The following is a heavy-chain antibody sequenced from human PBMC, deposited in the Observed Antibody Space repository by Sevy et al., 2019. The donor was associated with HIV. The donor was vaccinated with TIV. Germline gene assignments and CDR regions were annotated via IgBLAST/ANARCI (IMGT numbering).Heavy chain of an antibody. CDR1: GDTFSTYD. D-gene: IGHD1-7*01. V-gene: IGHV1-8*02. Sequence: ASVKVSCKASGDTFSTYDINWVRQAPGQGLEWMGWMSPKSGSTGFAQKFQGRLTMTRDTSINTAYMELSSLRSEDTADYYGASRGSGDVWNYGYYYYGMDVWGQGTTVTVSS. CDR2: MSPKSGST. CDR3: ASRGSGDVWNYGYYYYGMDV. J-gene: IGHJ6*02.